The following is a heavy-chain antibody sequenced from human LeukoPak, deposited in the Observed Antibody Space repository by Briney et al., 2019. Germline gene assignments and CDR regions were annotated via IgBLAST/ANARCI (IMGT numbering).Heavy chain of an antibody. V-gene: IGHV4-39*01. CDR1: GGSISSSSYY. CDR2: IYYSGST. D-gene: IGHD4-23*01. J-gene: IGHJ4*02. Sequence: SETLSLTCTVSGGSISSSSYYWGWIRQPPGKGLEWIGSIYYSGSTYYNPSLKSRVTISVDTSKNQFSLKLSSVTAADTAVYYCARLDVLYYGGDYWGQGTLVTVSS. CDR3: ARLDVLYYGGDY.